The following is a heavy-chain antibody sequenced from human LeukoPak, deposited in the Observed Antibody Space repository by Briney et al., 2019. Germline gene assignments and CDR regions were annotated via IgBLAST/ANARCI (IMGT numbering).Heavy chain of an antibody. J-gene: IGHJ4*02. CDR2: ISSSCSTI. CDR1: GFTFSSYG. V-gene: IGHV3-48*04. D-gene: IGHD3-10*01. Sequence: PGGSLRLSCAASGFTFSSYGMHWVRQAPGKGLEWVSYISSSCSTIYYADSVKGRFTISRDNAKNSLYLQMNSLRAEDTAVYYCAGNGGLWFGEFTGDYWGQGTLVTVSS. CDR3: AGNGGLWFGEFTGDY.